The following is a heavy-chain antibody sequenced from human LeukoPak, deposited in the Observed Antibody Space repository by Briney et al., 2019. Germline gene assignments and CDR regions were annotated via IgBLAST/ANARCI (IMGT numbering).Heavy chain of an antibody. CDR3: ARRARERSGYYYPHYYYYMDV. CDR2: INHSGST. J-gene: IGHJ6*03. V-gene: IGHV4-34*01. CDR1: GGSFSGYY. Sequence: SETLSLTCAVYGGSFSGYYWSWIRQPPGKGLEWIGEINHSGSTNYNPSLKSRVTISVDTSKNQFSLKLSSVTAADTAVYYCARRARERSGYYYPHYYYYMDVWGKGTTVTISS. D-gene: IGHD3-22*01.